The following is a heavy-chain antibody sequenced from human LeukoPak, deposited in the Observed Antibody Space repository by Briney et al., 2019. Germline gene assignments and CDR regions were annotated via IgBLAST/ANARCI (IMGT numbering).Heavy chain of an antibody. V-gene: IGHV1-2*02. CDR2: INPNSGGT. J-gene: IGHJ6*03. CDR1: GYSFTGYY. D-gene: IGHD2-2*01. CDR3: ARVLVPAGALWYYYYYMDV. Sequence: ASVKVSCKASGYSFTGYYLDWVRQAPGQGLEWMGWINPNSGGTNYAQKFQGRVTMTRDTSISTAYMELSRLRSDDTAVYYCARVLVPAGALWYYYYYMDVWGKGTTVTISS.